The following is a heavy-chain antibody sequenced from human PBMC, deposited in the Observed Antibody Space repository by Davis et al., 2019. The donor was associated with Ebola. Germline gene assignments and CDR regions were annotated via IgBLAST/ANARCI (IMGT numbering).Heavy chain of an antibody. D-gene: IGHD5-24*01. CDR3: ARQVKMATQADY. Sequence: SETLSLTCTVSGGSISSYYWSWIRQPPGKGLEWIGEINHSGSTNYNPSLKSRVTISVDTSKNQFSLKLSSVTAADTAVYYCARQVKMATQADYWGQGTLVTVSS. J-gene: IGHJ4*02. CDR1: GGSISSYY. CDR2: INHSGST. V-gene: IGHV4-34*01.